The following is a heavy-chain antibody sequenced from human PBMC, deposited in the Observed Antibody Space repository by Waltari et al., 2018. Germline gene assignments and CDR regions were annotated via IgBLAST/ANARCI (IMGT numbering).Heavy chain of an antibody. CDR1: GPTFTKNW. CDR3: AGQTAAVDPFDY. D-gene: IGHD2-15*01. V-gene: IGHV5-51*01. CDR2: IYPGDSDI. J-gene: IGHJ4*02. Sequence: EVQLVQSGAEVKKPGESLKISCKVSGPTFTKNWIAWVRQMRGKGLGWGGMIYPGDSDIRYSPSLQGQVTISVDESINTAFLQWTSLKASDTAIYFCAGQTAAVDPFDYWGQGTLVTVSS.